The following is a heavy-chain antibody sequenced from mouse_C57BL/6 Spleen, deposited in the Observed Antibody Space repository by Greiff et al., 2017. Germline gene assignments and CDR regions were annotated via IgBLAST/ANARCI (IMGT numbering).Heavy chain of an antibody. D-gene: IGHD1-1*01. V-gene: IGHV5-17*01. CDR2: ISSGSSTI. Sequence: EVMLVESGGGLVKPGGSLKLSCAASGFTFSDYGMHWVRQAPEKGLEWVAYISSGSSTIYYADTVKGRFTISRDNAKNTLFLQMTSLRSEATAMYYCARSGTPRSFDVWGTGTTVTVSS. CDR3: ARSGTPRSFDV. J-gene: IGHJ1*03. CDR1: GFTFSDYG.